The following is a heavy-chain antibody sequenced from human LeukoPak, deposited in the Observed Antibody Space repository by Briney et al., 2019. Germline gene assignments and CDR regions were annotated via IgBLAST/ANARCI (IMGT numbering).Heavy chain of an antibody. CDR1: GFTFSSYA. V-gene: IGHV3-23*01. J-gene: IGHJ5*02. Sequence: GGSLRLSCAASGFTFSSYAMSWVRQAPGKGLEWVSAISGSGGSTYYADSVKGRFTISRDNSENTLYLQMNSLRAEDTAVYYCAKDHVWGPRRVWFDPWGQGTLVTVSS. CDR2: ISGSGGST. CDR3: AKDHVWGPRRVWFDP. D-gene: IGHD3-10*02.